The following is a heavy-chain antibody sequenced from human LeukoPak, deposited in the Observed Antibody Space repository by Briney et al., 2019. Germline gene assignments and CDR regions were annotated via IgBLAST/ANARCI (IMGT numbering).Heavy chain of an antibody. CDR3: ASTPRSSPYYYYMDV. CDR2: IYYSGST. Sequence: SETLSLTCTVSGGSISSYYRSWIRQPPGKGLEWIGYIYYSGSTNYNPSLKGRVTISVDTSKNQFSLKLSSVTAADTAVYYCASTPRSSPYYYYMDVWGKGTTVTVSS. J-gene: IGHJ6*03. D-gene: IGHD6-13*01. CDR1: GGSISSYY. V-gene: IGHV4-59*01.